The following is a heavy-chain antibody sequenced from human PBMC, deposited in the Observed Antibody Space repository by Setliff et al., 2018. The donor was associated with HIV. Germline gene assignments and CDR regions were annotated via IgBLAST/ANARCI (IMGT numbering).Heavy chain of an antibody. J-gene: IGHJ3*02. CDR1: GVSISSGGYY. CDR3: ARRTVTTGAFDI. CDR2: MYHSGSS. D-gene: IGHD4-17*01. V-gene: IGHV4-39*07. Sequence: SETLSLTCTVSGVSISSGGYYWGWIRQPPGKGLEWIGSMYHSGSSYFNSSLKSRVTISVDTSKNQFSLRLSSVTAADTAVYYCARRTVTTGAFDIWGQGTMVTVS.